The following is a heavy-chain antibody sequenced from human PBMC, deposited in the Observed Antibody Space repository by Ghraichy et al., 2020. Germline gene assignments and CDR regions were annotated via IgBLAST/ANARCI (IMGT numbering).Heavy chain of an antibody. CDR3: ARDIKRGGIHAHNWFDP. J-gene: IGHJ5*02. CDR2: IIPIFGTA. D-gene: IGHD2-15*01. Sequence: SVKVSCKASGGTFSSYAISWVRQAPGQGLEWMGGIIPIFGTANYAQKFQGRVTITADESTSTAYMELSSLRSEDTAVYYCARDIKRGGIHAHNWFDPWGQGTLVTVSS. V-gene: IGHV1-69*13. CDR1: GGTFSSYA.